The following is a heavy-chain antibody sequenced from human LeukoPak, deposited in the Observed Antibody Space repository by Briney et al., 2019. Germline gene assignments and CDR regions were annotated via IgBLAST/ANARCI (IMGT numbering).Heavy chain of an antibody. V-gene: IGHV3-23*01. J-gene: IGHJ4*02. CDR2: ISDGGSDT. D-gene: IGHD4-17*01. CDR3: AKALYGDYGRFDY. CDR1: GFTFSTYA. Sequence: SGGSLRLSCAASGFTFSTYAMSWVRQAPGKGLDWVSTISDGGSDTHYADSVKGRFTISRDNSKNTLYLQKNSLRAEDTAVYYCAKALYGDYGRFDYWGQGTLVTVSS.